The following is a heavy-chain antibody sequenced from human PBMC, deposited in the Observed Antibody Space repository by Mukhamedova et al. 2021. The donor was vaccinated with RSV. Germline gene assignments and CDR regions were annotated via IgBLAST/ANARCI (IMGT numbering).Heavy chain of an antibody. D-gene: IGHD3-10*01. CDR3: AKDLVITMVRGVDYYYYGMDV. J-gene: IGHJ6*02. V-gene: IGHV3-43*02. CDR2: SGDGGST. Sequence: SGDGGSTYYADSVKGRFTISRDNSKNSLYLQMNSLRTEDTALYYCAKDLVITMVRGVDYYYYGMDVWGQGTTVTVSS.